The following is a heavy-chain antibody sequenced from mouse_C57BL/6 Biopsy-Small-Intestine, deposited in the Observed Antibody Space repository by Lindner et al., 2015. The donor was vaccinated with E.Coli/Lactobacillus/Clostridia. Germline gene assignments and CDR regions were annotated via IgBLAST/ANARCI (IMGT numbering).Heavy chain of an antibody. J-gene: IGHJ1*03. CDR1: GYSITSGYD. V-gene: IGHV3-1*01. CDR3: ARNYGSSYVGYWYFDV. D-gene: IGHD1-1*01. CDR2: ISYSGST. Sequence: VQLQESGPGMVKPSQSLSLTCTVTGYSITSGYDWHWIRHFPGNKLEWMGHISYSGSTNYNPSLKSRISITHDTSKNHFFLKLNSVTTEDTATYYCARNYGSSYVGYWYFDVWGTGTTVTVSS.